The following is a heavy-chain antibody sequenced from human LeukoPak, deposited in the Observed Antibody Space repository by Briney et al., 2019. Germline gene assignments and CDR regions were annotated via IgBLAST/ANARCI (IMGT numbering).Heavy chain of an antibody. Sequence: PGGSLRLSCAASGFTFTRDAMAWVRQAPGKGLGWVSAIDGSGGTTFYADSVKGRVTISRVQSKNTVYLQMNSLRADDTAVYYCAKAHCSSTSCSRADNWGQGTLVTVSS. CDR1: GFTFTRDA. D-gene: IGHD2-2*01. CDR2: IDGSGGTT. J-gene: IGHJ4*02. V-gene: IGHV3-23*01. CDR3: AKAHCSSTSCSRADN.